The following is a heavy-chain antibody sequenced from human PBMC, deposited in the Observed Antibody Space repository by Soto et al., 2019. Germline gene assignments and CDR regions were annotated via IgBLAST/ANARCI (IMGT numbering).Heavy chain of an antibody. D-gene: IGHD3-22*01. CDR1: GFTFSNYA. CDR2: ISYDGSNK. CDR3: ARKYYYDSSGYYYAEYFQH. J-gene: IGHJ1*01. V-gene: IGHV3-30-3*01. Sequence: QVQLVESGGGVVQPGRSLRLSCAASGFTFSNYAMHWVRQAPGKGLEWVAVISYDGSNKYYADSVKGRFTISRDNSKNXLXXQMNSLRAEDTAVYYCARKYYYDSSGYYYAEYFQHWGQGTLVTVSS.